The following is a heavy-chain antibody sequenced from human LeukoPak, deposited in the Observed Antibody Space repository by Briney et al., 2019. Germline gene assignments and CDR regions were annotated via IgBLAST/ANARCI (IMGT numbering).Heavy chain of an antibody. Sequence: ASVKVSCKASGYTFTGYYMHWVRQAPEQGLEWMGWINPNSGGTNYAQKFQGRVTMTRDTSISTAYMELSRLRSDDTAVYYCASLSSNYYDSSGFDYWGQGTLVTVSS. J-gene: IGHJ4*02. CDR3: ASLSSNYYDSSGFDY. CDR1: GYTFTGYY. V-gene: IGHV1-2*02. CDR2: INPNSGGT. D-gene: IGHD3-22*01.